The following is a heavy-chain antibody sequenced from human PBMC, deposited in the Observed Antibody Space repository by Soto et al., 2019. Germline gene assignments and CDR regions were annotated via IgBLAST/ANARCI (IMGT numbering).Heavy chain of an antibody. Sequence: SETLSLTCTVSGGSISSGDYYWSWIRQPPGKGLEWIGYIYYSGSTYYNPSLKSRVTISVDTSKNQFSLKLSSVTAADTAVYYCARATYYDFWSGYYYFDYWGQGTLVTVSS. V-gene: IGHV4-30-4*01. D-gene: IGHD3-3*01. CDR2: IYYSGST. J-gene: IGHJ4*02. CDR3: ARATYYDFWSGYYYFDY. CDR1: GGSISSGDYY.